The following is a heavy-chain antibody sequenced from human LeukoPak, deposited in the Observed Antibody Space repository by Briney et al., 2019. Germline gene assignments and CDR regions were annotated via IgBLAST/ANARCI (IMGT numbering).Heavy chain of an antibody. CDR2: ISGYNGNT. CDR3: ARDDNYGSGQPDD. D-gene: IGHD3-10*01. J-gene: IGHJ4*02. V-gene: IGHV1-18*01. CDR1: GCTFTSYG. Sequence: ASVKVSCKASGCTFTSYGITWVRQAPGQGLEWMGWISGYNGNTNYAQKFQGRVTMTTDTSTSTVYMELRSPRSDDTAVYYCARDDNYGSGQPDDWGQGTLVTVSS.